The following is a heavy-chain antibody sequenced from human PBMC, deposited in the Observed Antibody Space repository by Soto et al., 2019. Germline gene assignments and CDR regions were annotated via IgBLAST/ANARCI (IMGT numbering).Heavy chain of an antibody. CDR3: GRYVSCTAGVCYTGGLDG. D-gene: IGHD2-8*02. CDR1: GFTFRGYS. CDR2: ITGSGTFM. J-gene: IGHJ6*02. Sequence: EVQLAESGGGLVKPGESLKLSCAASGFTFRGYSMAWVRQTPGKGLEWLSSITGSGTFMYYADSVRGRFTISRDNAKTTLSLKMIGLRVEYTGIYCGGRYVSCTAGVCYTGGLDGWGQGITVTVSS. V-gene: IGHV3-21*02.